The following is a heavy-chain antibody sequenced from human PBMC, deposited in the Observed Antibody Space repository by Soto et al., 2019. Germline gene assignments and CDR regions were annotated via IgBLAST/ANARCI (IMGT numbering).Heavy chain of an antibody. Sequence: QVQLVESGGGVVQPERSQRLSCTASKFTFASYVMHWVRQAPGEGLEWVALISFDGTNKYYADSVKGRFTISRDNSKNTMYLRMNSLRPEDTAVYYCARDMIPMIMGGMSAMDVWGQGTTVTVS. V-gene: IGHV3-30*04. J-gene: IGHJ6*02. CDR2: ISFDGTNK. CDR3: ARDMIPMIMGGMSAMDV. CDR1: KFTFASYV. D-gene: IGHD3-22*01.